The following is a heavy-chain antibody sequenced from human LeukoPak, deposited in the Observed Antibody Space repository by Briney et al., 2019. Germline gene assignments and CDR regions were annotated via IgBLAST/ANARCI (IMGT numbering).Heavy chain of an antibody. V-gene: IGHV4-31*03. J-gene: IGHJ6*02. CDR2: IYSNGDT. CDR3: ARDRGDGMDV. Sequence: SETLSLTCTVSGDSIRSGAYYWGWIRQHLEKGLEWIGYIYSNGDTYYNPSLKSRITLSIDTSKNQFSLKLTSVTAADSSVYYCARDRGDGMDVWGQGTTVTVSS. CDR1: GDSIRSGAYY.